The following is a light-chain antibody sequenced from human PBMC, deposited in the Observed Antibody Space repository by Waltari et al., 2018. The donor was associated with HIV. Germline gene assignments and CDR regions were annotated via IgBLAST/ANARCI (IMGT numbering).Light chain of an antibody. J-gene: IGLJ3*02. V-gene: IGLV1-44*01. CDR2: GSH. CDR1: AANIPINP. Sequence: QSVLTQPPSTSASPGQWITIPCSGSAANIPINPVNWFKHVPGTAPKLLIFGSHQRPSGVPDRFSGSKSGTSASLAIRGLQSEDEAEYYCATWDANLNGVVFGGGTKVTVL. CDR3: ATWDANLNGVV.